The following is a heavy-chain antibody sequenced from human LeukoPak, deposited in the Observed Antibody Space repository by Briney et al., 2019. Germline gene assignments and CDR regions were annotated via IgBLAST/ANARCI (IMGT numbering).Heavy chain of an antibody. D-gene: IGHD3-10*01. V-gene: IGHV1-69*13. CDR1: GGTFSSYA. Sequence: GASVKVSCKASGGTFSSYAISWVRQAPGQGLEWMGGIIPIFGTANYAQKFQGRVTITADESTSTAYMELSSLRSEDTAVYYCAARGEREAVRGVIFSPYYYYYMDVWGKGTTVTISS. CDR3: AARGEREAVRGVIFSPYYYYYMDV. CDR2: IIPIFGTA. J-gene: IGHJ6*03.